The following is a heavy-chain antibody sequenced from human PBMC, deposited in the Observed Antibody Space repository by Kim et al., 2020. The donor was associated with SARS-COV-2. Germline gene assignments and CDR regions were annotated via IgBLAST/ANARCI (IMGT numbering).Heavy chain of an antibody. Sequence: SETLSLTCAVYGGSFSGYYWSWIRQPPGKGLEWIGEIDQSGSTNYNPSLKSRVTISVDTSKNQFSLKLSSVTAADTSVYYCARVRYGGYYPYYGMDVWG. CDR1: GGSFSGYY. CDR2: IDQSGST. J-gene: IGHJ6*02. D-gene: IGHD3-9*01. V-gene: IGHV4-34*01. CDR3: ARVRYGGYYPYYGMDV.